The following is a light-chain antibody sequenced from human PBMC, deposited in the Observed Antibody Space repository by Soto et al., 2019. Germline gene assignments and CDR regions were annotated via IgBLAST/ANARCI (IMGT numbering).Light chain of an antibody. CDR2: GAS. CDR3: QSRNYWPFT. J-gene: IGKJ2*01. Sequence: EIVMTQSPATLSVSPGERVTLSCRASESLSTYLAWYQQQPGQAPRLLIYGASTKATGIPAKFSGSGSATDFTLTIISLKSEDFAFYYCQSRNYWPFTFGQGTTLEI. V-gene: IGKV3-15*01. CDR1: ESLSTY.